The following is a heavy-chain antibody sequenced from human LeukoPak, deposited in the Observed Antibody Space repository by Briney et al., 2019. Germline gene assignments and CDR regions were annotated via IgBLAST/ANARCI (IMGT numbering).Heavy chain of an antibody. Sequence: PSETLSLTCTVSGGSISSSSYYWGWIRQPPGKGLEWIGSIYYSGSTYYNPSLKSRVTISVDTSKNQFSLKLSSVTAADTAVYYCARPGSLGPFDIWGQGTMVTV. J-gene: IGHJ3*02. CDR2: IYYSGST. D-gene: IGHD3-10*01. V-gene: IGHV4-39*01. CDR1: GGSISSSSYY. CDR3: ARPGSLGPFDI.